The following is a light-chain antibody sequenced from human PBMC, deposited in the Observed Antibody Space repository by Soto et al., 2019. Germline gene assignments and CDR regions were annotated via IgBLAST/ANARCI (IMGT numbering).Light chain of an antibody. J-gene: IGKJ5*01. CDR1: QDINKN. CDR2: AAS. V-gene: IGKV1-39*01. Sequence: DIQMTQSPSSLSASVGDRVTITCQASQDINKNLIWYQHKPGKAPNLLIYAASSLQSGVPSRFSGSGSGTHFTLTISSLHPEDSAIYYCQQSYSDPTFGQGTRLEIK. CDR3: QQSYSDPT.